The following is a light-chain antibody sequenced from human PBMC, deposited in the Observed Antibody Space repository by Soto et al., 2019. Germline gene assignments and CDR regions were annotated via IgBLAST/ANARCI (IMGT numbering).Light chain of an antibody. J-gene: IGKJ1*01. V-gene: IGKV3-15*01. CDR2: GAS. Sequence: EIVMTQSPATLSVSPGERATLSCRASQSVSSNLAWYQHKPGQAPRLLIYGASTRATGIPARFSGSGSGTEFTLTISSLQSEDFAVYYCQHYNNWPPTWTFGQGTKVEIK. CDR1: QSVSSN. CDR3: QHYNNWPPTWT.